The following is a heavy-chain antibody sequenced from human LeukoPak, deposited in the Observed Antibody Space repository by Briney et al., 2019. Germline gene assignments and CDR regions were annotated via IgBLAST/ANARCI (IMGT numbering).Heavy chain of an antibody. CDR2: IRYDGSNR. V-gene: IGHV3-30*02. J-gene: IGHJ4*02. CDR1: GFTFSSYG. CDR3: AKEMGIAAPDGPFDY. Sequence: GGSLRLSCAASGFTFSSYGMHWVRQAPGKGLEWVAFIRYDGSNRYYADSVKGRFTISRDNSKNTLYLQMNSLRAEDTAVYYCAKEMGIAAPDGPFDYWGQGTLVTVSS. D-gene: IGHD6-13*01.